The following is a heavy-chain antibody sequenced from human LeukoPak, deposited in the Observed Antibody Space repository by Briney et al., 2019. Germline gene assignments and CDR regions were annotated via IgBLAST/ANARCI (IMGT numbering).Heavy chain of an antibody. V-gene: IGHV3-23*01. CDR2: ISGSGGTT. J-gene: IGHJ4*02. D-gene: IGHD2-2*01. CDR3: AKDLLSSGFIDY. CDR1: GFTFSSYA. Sequence: GGSLRLSCAASGFTFSSYAMIWVRQAPGKGLEWVSTISGSGGTTYYADSVKGRITISRDNSTNTLYLQMSSLRADDTAVYYCAKDLLSSGFIDYWGQGTLVTVSS.